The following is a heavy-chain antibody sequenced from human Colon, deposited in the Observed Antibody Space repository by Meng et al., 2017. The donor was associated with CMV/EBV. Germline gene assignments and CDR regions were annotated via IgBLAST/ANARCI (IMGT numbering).Heavy chain of an antibody. D-gene: IGHD1-26*01. J-gene: IGHJ4*01. CDR3: VRGTVGANGGYFDS. CDR2: INPLDGDT. Sequence: ASVKVSCKASGYIFSGYYMHWVRQAPGQGLEWMGWINPLDGDTNYAPKFQGKVTMTRDTSISTAYMDLSRLTSDDTAVYYCVRGTVGANGGYFDSWGQGTLVTVSS. V-gene: IGHV1-2*02. CDR1: GYIFSGYY.